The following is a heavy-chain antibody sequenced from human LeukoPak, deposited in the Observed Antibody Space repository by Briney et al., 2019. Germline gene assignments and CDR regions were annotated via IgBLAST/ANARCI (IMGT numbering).Heavy chain of an antibody. CDR1: GFTFSSYA. CDR2: VSVNGGNT. D-gene: IGHD1-26*01. CDR3: AKSKAGSGSYGDY. J-gene: IGHJ4*02. V-gene: IGHV3-23*01. Sequence: PGGSLRLSCAASGFTFSSYAMSWVRQAPGKGLEWVATVSVNGGNTYYVDSVKGRLTISRDNSKNTLYLQMNSLRAEDTAVYYCAKSKAGSGSYGDYWGQGTLVTVSS.